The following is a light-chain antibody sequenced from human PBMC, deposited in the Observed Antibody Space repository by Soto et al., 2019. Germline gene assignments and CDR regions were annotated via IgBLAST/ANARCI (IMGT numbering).Light chain of an antibody. CDR1: ESMSNC. CDR3: QQCHRYLT. J-gene: IGKJ1*01. CDR2: GAS. V-gene: IGKV1-5*01. Sequence: DIQMTQSPSTLSASVGDRVTITCRASESMSNCLSWYQQKPGKAPKLLISGASRLQSGVPSRFSGSASGTEFLLIISILQPDDIAYYYCQQCHRYLTFGQGTKVEMK.